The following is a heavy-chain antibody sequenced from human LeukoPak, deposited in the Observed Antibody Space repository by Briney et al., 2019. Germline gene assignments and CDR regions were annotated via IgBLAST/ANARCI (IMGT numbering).Heavy chain of an antibody. CDR2: INPGTGGT. CDR1: FSNYY. J-gene: IGHJ5*02. Sequence: ASVKVSCKAFSNYYIHWVRQAPGQGLEWMGWINPGTGGTNYAQKFQDRVTMTRDMSTSTVYMELSSLRSEDAAVYYCAREAVTIFALVRTQTTKRPHRFDPWGQGTLVTVSS. V-gene: IGHV1-2*02. CDR3: AREAVTIFALVRTQTTKRPHRFDP. D-gene: IGHD3/OR15-3a*01.